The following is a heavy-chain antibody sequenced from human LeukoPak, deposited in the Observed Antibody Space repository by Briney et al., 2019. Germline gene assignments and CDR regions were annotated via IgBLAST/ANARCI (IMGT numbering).Heavy chain of an antibody. CDR3: ARDNPYYGDYARGFDY. CDR2: IYYSGST. D-gene: IGHD4-17*01. J-gene: IGHJ4*02. Sequence: SETLSLTCTVSGGSISSSSYYWGWIRQPPGKGLEWIGSIYYSGSTYYNPSLKSRVTISVDTSKNQFSLKLSSVTAADTAVYYCARDNPYYGDYARGFDYWGQGTLVTVSS. CDR1: GGSISSSSYY. V-gene: IGHV4-39*07.